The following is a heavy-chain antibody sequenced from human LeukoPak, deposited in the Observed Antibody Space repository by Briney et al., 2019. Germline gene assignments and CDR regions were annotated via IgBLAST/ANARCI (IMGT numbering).Heavy chain of an antibody. J-gene: IGHJ6*02. CDR1: GFTFSSYA. CDR2: LSGSGGDT. Sequence: GGSLRLSCAASGFTFSSYAMSWVRQAPGKGLEWVSGLSGSGGDTYYADSVRGRFTIFRDNSNNTLYLQMSSLRAEDTALYYCARGPNLDVWGQGTTVTVSS. V-gene: IGHV3-23*01. CDR3: ARGPNLDV.